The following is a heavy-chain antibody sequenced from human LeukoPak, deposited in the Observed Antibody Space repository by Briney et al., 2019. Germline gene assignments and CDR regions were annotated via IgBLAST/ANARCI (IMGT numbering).Heavy chain of an antibody. CDR3: TRVTSWRTGFDY. D-gene: IGHD1-1*01. Sequence: GRSLRLSCAASGFSFEAYGMYWVRQAPGKGLEWVSGITWNSDDMAYADSVKGRFTISRDNVKNCLYLQMNSLTVEDTALYYCTRVTSWRTGFDYWGQGALVTVSS. J-gene: IGHJ4*02. V-gene: IGHV3-9*01. CDR1: GFSFEAYG. CDR2: ITWNSDDM.